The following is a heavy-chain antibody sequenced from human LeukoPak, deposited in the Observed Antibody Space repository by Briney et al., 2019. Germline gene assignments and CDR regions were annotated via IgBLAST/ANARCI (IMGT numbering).Heavy chain of an antibody. CDR3: AKAGRYNWNADYFDY. CDR1: GFTFSTYA. J-gene: IGHJ4*02. V-gene: IGHV3-23*01. D-gene: IGHD1-1*01. CDR2: ISDSGANT. Sequence: GGSLRLSCAASGFTFSTYAMSWVRQAPGKGLEWVSTISDSGANTYYADSVKGRFSISRDNSKNTLYLQMNSLRAEDTAVYYCAKAGRYNWNADYFDYWGQGTLVTVSS.